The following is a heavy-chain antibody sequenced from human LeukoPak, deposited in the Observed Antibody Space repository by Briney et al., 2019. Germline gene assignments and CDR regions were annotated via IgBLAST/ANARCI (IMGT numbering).Heavy chain of an antibody. CDR3: VRDPDALDY. CDR1: GFTFSSYG. Sequence: PGGSLILSCAASGFTFSSYGMHWVRQAPGKGLERVAVIWYDGSNKYYADSVKGRFTISRDNSKNTLYLQMNSLRAEDTAVYYCVRDPDALDYWGQGTLVTVSS. V-gene: IGHV3-33*01. J-gene: IGHJ4*02. CDR2: IWYDGSNK.